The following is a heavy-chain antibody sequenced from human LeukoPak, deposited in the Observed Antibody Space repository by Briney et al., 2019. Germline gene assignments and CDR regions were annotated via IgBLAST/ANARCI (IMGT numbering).Heavy chain of an antibody. CDR2: ISGSGGST. CDR1: GVTISSYA. J-gene: IGHJ4*02. CDR3: AKSRSGIAAAGTNY. V-gene: IGHV3-23*01. Sequence: GGSLRLSCAASGVTISSYASSWVRQAPGKGLEWVSAISGSGGSTYYADSVKGRFTISRNNSKNTLYLQMNSLRAEDTAVYYCAKSRSGIAAAGTNYWGQGTLVTVSS. D-gene: IGHD6-13*01.